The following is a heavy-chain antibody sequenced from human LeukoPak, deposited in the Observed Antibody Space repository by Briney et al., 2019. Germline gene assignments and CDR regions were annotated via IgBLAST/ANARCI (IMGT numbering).Heavy chain of an antibody. J-gene: IGHJ3*02. V-gene: IGHV1-69*13. CDR1: GGTFSSYA. Sequence: ASVKVSCKASGGTFSSYAISWVRQAPGQGLEWMGGIIPIFGTANYAQKFQGRVTITADESTSTAYMELSSLRSEDTAVYYCARGHGHYYGSGASGMGAFDIWGQGTMATVSS. D-gene: IGHD3-10*01. CDR2: IIPIFGTA. CDR3: ARGHGHYYGSGASGMGAFDI.